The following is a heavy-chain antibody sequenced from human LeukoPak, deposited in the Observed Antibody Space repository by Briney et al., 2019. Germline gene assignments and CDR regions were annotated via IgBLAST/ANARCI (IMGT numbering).Heavy chain of an antibody. D-gene: IGHD2-15*01. CDR3: ARALSGGSNY. J-gene: IGHJ4*02. Sequence: ASVKISCKASGYTVTNYYIHWVRQPPGQGLEWMGIIIPSGGSTTYAQKFQGRVTMTGDTSTNTVYMELSSLRFEDTAVYYCARALSGGSNYWGQGTQVTVSS. CDR2: IIPSGGST. CDR1: GYTVTNYY. V-gene: IGHV1-46*01.